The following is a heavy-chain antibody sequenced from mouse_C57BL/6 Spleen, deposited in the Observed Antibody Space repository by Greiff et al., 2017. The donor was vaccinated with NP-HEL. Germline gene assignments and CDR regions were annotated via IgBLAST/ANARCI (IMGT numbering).Heavy chain of an antibody. CDR1: GYAFSSSW. V-gene: IGHV1-82*01. CDR3: ASAHYYGSSPAWFAY. Sequence: VQLQQSGPELVKPGASVKISCKASGYAFSSSWMNWVKQRPGKGLEWIGRIYPGDGDTNYNGKFKGKATLTADKSSSTAYMQLSSLTSEVSAVYFCASAHYYGSSPAWFAYWGQGTLVTVSA. D-gene: IGHD1-1*01. CDR2: IYPGDGDT. J-gene: IGHJ3*01.